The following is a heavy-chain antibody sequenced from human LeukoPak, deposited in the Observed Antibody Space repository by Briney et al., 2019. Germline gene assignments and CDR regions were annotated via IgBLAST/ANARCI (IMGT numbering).Heavy chain of an antibody. D-gene: IGHD3-22*01. CDR2: INQSGST. V-gene: IGHV4-34*01. J-gene: IGHJ4*02. CDR3: ATLGGLYYESHGYPDFDH. CDR1: GGSLSPYY. Sequence: PSETLSLTCALSGGSLSPYYWSWIRQPPGGGLEWLGEINQSGSTNYNPSLKSRVTISVEKFKNQFSLEVTSVTAADTAIYYCATLGGLYYESHGYPDFDHWGQGTLVTVSS.